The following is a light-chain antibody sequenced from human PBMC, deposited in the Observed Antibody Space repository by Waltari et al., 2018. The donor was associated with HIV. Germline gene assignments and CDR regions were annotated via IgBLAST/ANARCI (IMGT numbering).Light chain of an antibody. V-gene: IGLV1-51*01. CDR1: TSNIGDNY. Sequence: PGQKVTISCSGSTSNIGDNYVYWYQQLPGTAPKLLIYDNDKRPSGIPDRFSGSKSGTSATLGITGLQTGDEADYYCGTWDASLSAVVFGGGTKLTVL. J-gene: IGLJ2*01. CDR3: GTWDASLSAVV. CDR2: DND.